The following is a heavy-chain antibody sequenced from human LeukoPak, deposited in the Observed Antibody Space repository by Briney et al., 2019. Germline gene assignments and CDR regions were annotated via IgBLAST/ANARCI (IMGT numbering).Heavy chain of an antibody. V-gene: IGHV3-23*01. CDR2: LSGSGGST. CDR3: ASYEGRYGFED. J-gene: IGHJ4*02. CDR1: GFTFSTYA. Sequence: GGSLRLSCAASGFTFSTYAMSWVRQAPGKGLEWVSALSGSGGSTFYADSVKGRFTISRDNSKNTLHLQMNSLRGEYTAVYYCASYEGRYGFEDWGQGTLVTVSS. D-gene: IGHD1-26*01.